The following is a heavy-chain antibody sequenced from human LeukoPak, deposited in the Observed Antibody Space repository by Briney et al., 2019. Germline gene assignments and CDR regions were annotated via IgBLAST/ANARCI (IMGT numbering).Heavy chain of an antibody. D-gene: IGHD5-18*01. CDR2: IYYSGST. J-gene: IGHJ4*02. CDR1: GGSISSSSYY. V-gene: IGHV4-39*01. CDR3: ARQGYSYGYKYYFGY. Sequence: SETLSLTCTVSGGSISSSSYYWGWIRQPPGKGLEWIGSIYYSGSTYYNPSLKSRVTISVDTSKNQFSLKLSSVTAADTAVYYCARQGYSYGYKYYFGYWGQGTLVTVSS.